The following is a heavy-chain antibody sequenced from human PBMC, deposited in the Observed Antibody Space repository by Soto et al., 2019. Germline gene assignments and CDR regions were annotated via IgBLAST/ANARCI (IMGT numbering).Heavy chain of an antibody. CDR2: ITIRTGNV. V-gene: IGHV3-48*02. J-gene: IGHJ4*01. CDR3: VRDRDLYRDMFHADL. Sequence: GGSLRLSCTASGFSCKTYDMNWVRQAPGKGLEWLAYITIRTGNVLYADSVRGRFTISADNAENSVILQMNSLRDEDSAVYFCVRDRDLYRDMFHADLWGQGTLVTVSS. D-gene: IGHD3-10*02. CDR1: GFSCKTYD.